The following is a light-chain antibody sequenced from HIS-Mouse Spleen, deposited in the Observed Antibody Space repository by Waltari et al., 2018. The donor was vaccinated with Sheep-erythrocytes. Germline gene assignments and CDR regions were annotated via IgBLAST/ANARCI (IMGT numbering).Light chain of an antibody. Sequence: QSALTQPRSVSGSPGQSVTISCTGTSSDLGGYNYVSRYHQHPGKAPKLMIYDVSKRPSGVPDRFSGSKSGNTASLTISGLQAEDEADYYCCSYAGSYNHVFATGTKVTVL. CDR3: CSYAGSYNHV. CDR2: DVS. J-gene: IGLJ1*01. CDR1: SSDLGGYNY. V-gene: IGLV2-11*01.